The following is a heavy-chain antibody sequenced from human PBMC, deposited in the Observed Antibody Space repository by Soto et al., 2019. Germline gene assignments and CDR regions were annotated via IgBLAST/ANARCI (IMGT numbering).Heavy chain of an antibody. CDR3: ARDRTPPAATYGMDV. D-gene: IGHD2-2*01. CDR1: GGSISSGGYY. Sequence: QVQLQESGPGLVKPSQTLSLTCTVSGGSISSGGYYWSWIRQHPGKGLEWIGYIYYSGSTYYNPSRKSRATISVDTSKNQFSLKLSSVPAADTAVYYCARDRTPPAATYGMDVWGQVTTVTVSS. J-gene: IGHJ6*02. CDR2: IYYSGST. V-gene: IGHV4-31*03.